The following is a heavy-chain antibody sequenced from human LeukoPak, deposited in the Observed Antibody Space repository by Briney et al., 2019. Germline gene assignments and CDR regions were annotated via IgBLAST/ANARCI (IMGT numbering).Heavy chain of an antibody. D-gene: IGHD3-10*01. J-gene: IGHJ4*02. CDR3: ARVWFGSNFDY. CDR1: GFTFDDYA. Sequence: PGRSLRLSCAASGFTFDDYAMHWVRQAPGKGLEWVSGISWNSGSIGYADSVKGRLTISRDNAKNSLYLQMNSLRAEDTALYYCARVWFGSNFDYWGQGTLVTVSS. V-gene: IGHV3-9*01. CDR2: ISWNSGSI.